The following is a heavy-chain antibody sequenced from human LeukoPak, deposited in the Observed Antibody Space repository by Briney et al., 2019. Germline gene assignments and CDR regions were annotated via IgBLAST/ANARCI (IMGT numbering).Heavy chain of an antibody. CDR3: ARGDGYNTLDY. Sequence: GGSLRLSCAASEFTLSRFTMNWVRQAPGKGLEWVSSISSSSSYIYYADSVKGRFTISRDNAKNSLYLQMNSLRAEDTAVYYCARGDGYNTLDYWGQGTLVTVSS. V-gene: IGHV3-21*01. D-gene: IGHD5-24*01. CDR2: ISSSSSYI. J-gene: IGHJ4*02. CDR1: EFTLSRFT.